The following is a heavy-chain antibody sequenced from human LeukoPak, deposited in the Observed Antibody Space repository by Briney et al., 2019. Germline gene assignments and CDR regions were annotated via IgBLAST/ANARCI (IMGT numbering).Heavy chain of an antibody. V-gene: IGHV4-39*07. CDR3: ARKLQLLWFGELWFDP. D-gene: IGHD3-10*01. CDR1: GGSISSSSYY. CDR2: INHSGST. J-gene: IGHJ5*02. Sequence: SETLSLTCTVSGGSISSSSYYWGWIRQPPGKGLEWIGEINHSGSTNYNPSLKSRVTISVDTSKNQFSLKLSSVTAADTAVYYCARKLQLLWFGELWFDPWGQGTLVTVSS.